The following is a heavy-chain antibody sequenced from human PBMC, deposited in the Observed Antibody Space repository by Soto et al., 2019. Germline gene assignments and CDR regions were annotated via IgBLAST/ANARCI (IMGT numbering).Heavy chain of an antibody. CDR1: GFTFSDYY. D-gene: IGHD6-13*01. CDR2: ISGSSSYT. J-gene: IGHJ4*02. CDR3: ARDTIAAAGIGIDY. V-gene: IGHV3-11*06. Sequence: PGGSLRLSCAASGFTFSDYYMRWIRQAPGKGLEWVSYISGSSSYTNYADSVKGRFTISRDNAKNSLYLEMSSLRAEDTAVYYCARDTIAAAGIGIDYWGQGTLVTVSS.